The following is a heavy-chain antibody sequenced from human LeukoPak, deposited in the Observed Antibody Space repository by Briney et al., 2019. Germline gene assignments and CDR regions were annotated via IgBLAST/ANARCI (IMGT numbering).Heavy chain of an antibody. V-gene: IGHV4-4*08. CDR2: IYTSGST. D-gene: IGHD5-24*01. CDR3: ARVRDGSIDY. J-gene: IGHJ4*02. Sequence: PSETLSLTCTVSGGSISSYYWSWIRQPPGKGLEWIGYIYTSGSTNYNPSLKSRVTMSVDTSKNQFSLKLSSVTAADTAVYYCARVRDGSIDYWGQGTLVTVSS. CDR1: GGSISSYY.